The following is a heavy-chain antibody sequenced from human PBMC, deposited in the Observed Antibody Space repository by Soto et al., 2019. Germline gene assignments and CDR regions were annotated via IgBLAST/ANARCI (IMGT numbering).Heavy chain of an antibody. D-gene: IGHD5-18*01. CDR3: ARDGSTSWYSYDYHGMDV. CDR1: GFTFRTYW. CDR2: INLDGSEK. Sequence: EVQLVESGGGLVQPGGSLRLSCAASGFTFRTYWLSWVRQVPGKGLEWVANINLDGSEKNYVDSVKGRFTISRDNARNSLYLQMISLRAEDTALYYGARDGSTSWYSYDYHGMDVWGQGTTVTVSS. J-gene: IGHJ6*02. V-gene: IGHV3-7*05.